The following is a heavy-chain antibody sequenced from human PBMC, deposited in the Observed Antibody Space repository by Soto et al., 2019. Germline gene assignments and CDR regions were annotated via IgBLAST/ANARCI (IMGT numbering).Heavy chain of an antibody. D-gene: IGHD6-13*01. CDR2: ISGSGNNT. J-gene: IGHJ4*02. V-gene: IGHV3-23*01. CDR1: GFTFSNYV. Sequence: EVQLLESGGGLVQPGGSLRLSCAASGFTFSNYVLSWVRQAPGKGLEWVSGISGSGNNTYYANSVKGRFTISRDNSKNTLYLLLNSLTTEDTAVYFCAKPTSSWYLFDYWGQGTLVTVSS. CDR3: AKPTSSWYLFDY.